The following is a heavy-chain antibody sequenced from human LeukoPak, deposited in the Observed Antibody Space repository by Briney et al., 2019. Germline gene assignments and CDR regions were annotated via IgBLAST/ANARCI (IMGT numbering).Heavy chain of an antibody. CDR2: ISYDGSNK. J-gene: IGHJ4*02. Sequence: PGRSLRLSCAAPGFTFSSYAMHWVRQAPGKGLEWVAVISYDGSNKYYADSVKGRFTISRDNAKKMLYLQMNGLRVDDTAVYYCTRAPYHGDYVSWAWGQGTLVTVSS. CDR1: GFTFSSYA. D-gene: IGHD4-17*01. V-gene: IGHV3-30-3*01. CDR3: TRAPYHGDYVSWA.